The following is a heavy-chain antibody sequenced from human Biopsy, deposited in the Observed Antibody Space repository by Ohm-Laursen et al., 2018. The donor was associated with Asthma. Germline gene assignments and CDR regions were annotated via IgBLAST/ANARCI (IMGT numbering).Heavy chain of an antibody. D-gene: IGHD5-12*01. CDR1: GFMFRSFG. J-gene: IGHJ4*02. CDR2: ISYDGNHK. CDR3: AKRRGYSGHDNDY. Sequence: LSLSCAASGFMFRSFGMHWVRQAPGKGLEWVAVISYDGNHKFYEDSVKGRFTISRDNSKNTLYLQMNSLRTEDTAVYYCAKRRGYSGHDNDYWGQGTLVIVSS. V-gene: IGHV3-30*18.